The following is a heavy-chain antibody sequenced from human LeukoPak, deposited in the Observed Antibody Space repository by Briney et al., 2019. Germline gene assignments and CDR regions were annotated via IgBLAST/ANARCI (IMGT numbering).Heavy chain of an antibody. CDR1: GFTFTSYA. J-gene: IGHJ4*02. V-gene: IGHV3-21*01. D-gene: IGHD6-13*01. CDR3: AREWDSSS. Sequence: GGSLRLSCAASGFTFTSYAMNWVRQAPGKGLEWVSSISSSSRDINYADSVKGRFTISRDNSKNTLYLQMNSLRAEDTAVYYCAREWDSSSWGQGTLVTVSS. CDR2: ISSSSRDI.